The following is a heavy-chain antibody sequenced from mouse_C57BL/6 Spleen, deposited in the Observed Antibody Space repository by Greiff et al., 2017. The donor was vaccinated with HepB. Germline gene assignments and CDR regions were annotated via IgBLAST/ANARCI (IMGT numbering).Heavy chain of an antibody. CDR2: IHPNSGST. J-gene: IGHJ3*01. V-gene: IGHV1-64*01. CDR1: GYTFTSYW. CDR3: APHYYGSSYVPFAY. D-gene: IGHD1-1*01. Sequence: QVQLQQPGAELVKPGASVKLSCKASGYTFTSYWMHWVKQRPGQGLEWIGMIHPNSGSTNYNEKFKSKATLTVDKSSSAAYMQLSSLTSEDSAVYYCAPHYYGSSYVPFAYWGQGTLVTVSA.